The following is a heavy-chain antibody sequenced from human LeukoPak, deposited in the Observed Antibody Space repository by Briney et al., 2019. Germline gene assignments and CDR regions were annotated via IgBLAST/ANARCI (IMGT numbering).Heavy chain of an antibody. Sequence: SETLSLTCTVSGGSISSSSYYWGWNRQPPGKGLEWIGSIYYSGSTYYNPSLKSRVTISVDTSKNQFSLKLSSVTAADTAVYYCASQWYYYDSSGYNGHAFDIWGQGTMVTVSS. CDR3: ASQWYYYDSSGYNGHAFDI. CDR1: GGSISSSSYY. CDR2: IYYSGST. V-gene: IGHV4-39*01. D-gene: IGHD3-22*01. J-gene: IGHJ3*02.